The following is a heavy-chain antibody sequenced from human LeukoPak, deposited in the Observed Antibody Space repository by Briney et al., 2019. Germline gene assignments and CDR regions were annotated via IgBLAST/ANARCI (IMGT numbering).Heavy chain of an antibody. CDR1: GYTFTSYG. CDR2: ISAYNGNT. CDR3: ARGAVARRYCSSTSCASAFDI. D-gene: IGHD2-2*01. V-gene: IGHV1-18*01. Sequence: GASVKVSCKASGYTFTSYGISWVRQAPGQGLEWMGWISAYNGNTNYAQKLQGRVTMTTDTSTSTAYMELRSLRSDDTAVYYCARGAVARRYCSSTSCASAFDIWGQGTMVTVSS. J-gene: IGHJ3*02.